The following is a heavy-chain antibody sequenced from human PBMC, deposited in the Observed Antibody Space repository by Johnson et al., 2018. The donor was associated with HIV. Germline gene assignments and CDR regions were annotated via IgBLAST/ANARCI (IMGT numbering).Heavy chain of an antibody. V-gene: IGHV3-30*09. Sequence: VESGGGVVQPGRSLRLSCAASGFTFSSMHWDRQAPGKGLEWVAVISHDGSNKYFGGSVEGRFDISRENSKNSHYLHMNSLRPEDTAIYYCVREGYSSASDAFDIWGQGTMVTVSS. CDR3: VREGYSSASDAFDI. CDR2: ISHDGSNK. D-gene: IGHD6-6*01. J-gene: IGHJ3*02. CDR1: GFTFSS.